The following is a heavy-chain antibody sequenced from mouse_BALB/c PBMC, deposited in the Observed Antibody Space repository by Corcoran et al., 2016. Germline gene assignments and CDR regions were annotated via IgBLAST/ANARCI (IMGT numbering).Heavy chain of an antibody. CDR1: GYTFTNYG. Sequence: QIQLVQSGPELKKPGETVKISCKASGYTFTNYGMNWVKQATGKGLKWMGWINTYTGGPTYDDDFKGRFAFSLETSTSTAYLQINSLKNEDTATYFCAREPYAMDYWGQRTSVTVSS. CDR2: INTYTGGP. J-gene: IGHJ4*01. V-gene: IGHV9-3-1*01. CDR3: AREPYAMDY.